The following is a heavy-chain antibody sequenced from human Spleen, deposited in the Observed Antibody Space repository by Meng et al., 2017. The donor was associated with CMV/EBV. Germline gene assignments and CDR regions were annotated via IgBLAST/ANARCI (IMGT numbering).Heavy chain of an antibody. V-gene: IGHV4-39*07. CDR2: MYYGGTT. Sequence: SETLSLTCTVSGGSISSSSYYCGWIRQPPGKGLEWIGGMYYGGTTYYNPSLKSRVTMSVDTSKNQFSLYLRSVTAADTAVYYCARGSHSNTWYLPYDYWGQGMLVTVSS. D-gene: IGHD6-13*01. CDR3: ARGSHSNTWYLPYDY. J-gene: IGHJ4*02. CDR1: GGSISSSSYY.